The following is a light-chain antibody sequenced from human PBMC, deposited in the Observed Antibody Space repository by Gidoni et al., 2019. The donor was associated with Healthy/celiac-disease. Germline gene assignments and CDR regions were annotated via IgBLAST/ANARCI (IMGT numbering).Light chain of an antibody. Sequence: DIVLTQSPATLSLSPGERATLSCRASQGVSSYLAWYQQKPGQAPRLLIYDASNRATGIPARFSGSGPGTDFTLTISSLEPEDFAVYYCQQRSNWQTFGQGTKVEIK. V-gene: IGKV3D-11*01. CDR2: DAS. CDR3: QQRSNWQT. CDR1: QGVSSY. J-gene: IGKJ1*01.